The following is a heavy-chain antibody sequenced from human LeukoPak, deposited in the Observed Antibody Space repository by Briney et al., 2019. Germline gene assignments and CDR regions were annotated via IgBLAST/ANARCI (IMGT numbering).Heavy chain of an antibody. CDR3: ARGRTTVTTLYYYYYYGMDV. V-gene: IGHV4-30-2*01. CDR1: GGSISSGGYS. D-gene: IGHD4-17*01. CDR2: IYHSGST. Sequence: PSETLSLTCAVSGGSISSGGYSWSWIRQPPGKGLEWIGYIYHSGSTNYNPSLKSRVTISVDKSKNQFSLKLSSVTAADTAVYYCARGRTTVTTLYYYYYYGMDVWGQGTTVTVSS. J-gene: IGHJ6*02.